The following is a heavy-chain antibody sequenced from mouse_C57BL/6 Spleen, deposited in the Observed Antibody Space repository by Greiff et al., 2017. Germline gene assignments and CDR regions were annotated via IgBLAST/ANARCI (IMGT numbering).Heavy chain of an antibody. CDR1: GFTFSDYG. Sequence: EVNVVESGGGLVKPGGSLKLSCAASGFTFSDYGMHWVRQAPEKGLEWVAYISSGSSTIYYADTVQGRFTISRDNAKNTLFLQMTSLRSEDTAMYYCARPHYYGSSWYVDVWGTGTTVTVSS. V-gene: IGHV5-17*01. CDR3: ARPHYYGSSWYVDV. D-gene: IGHD1-1*01. J-gene: IGHJ1*03. CDR2: ISSGSSTI.